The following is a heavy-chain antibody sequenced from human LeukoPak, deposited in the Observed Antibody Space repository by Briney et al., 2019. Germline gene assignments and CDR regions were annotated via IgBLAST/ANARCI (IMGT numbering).Heavy chain of an antibody. CDR2: IKQDGSEK. D-gene: IGHD3-10*01. V-gene: IGHV3-7*01. Sequence: GGSLRLSCAASGFTFSTYWMNWVRQAPGKGLEWVANIKQDGSEKYYVGSVKGRFTISRDNAKNSLYLQMNSLRAEDTAVYYCAKDVTLVRGGLFDYWGQGILVTVSS. CDR3: AKDVTLVRGGLFDY. J-gene: IGHJ4*02. CDR1: GFTFSTYW.